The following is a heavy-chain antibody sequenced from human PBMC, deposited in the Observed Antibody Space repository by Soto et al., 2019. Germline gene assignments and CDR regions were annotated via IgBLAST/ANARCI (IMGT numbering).Heavy chain of an antibody. CDR1: GSTFGTLA. D-gene: IGHD3-16*01. J-gene: IGHJ6*03. V-gene: IGHV3-23*01. CDR2: FSGSGDNK. Sequence: EVQLLESGGALVRPGGSLGPPGAPSGSTFGTLARGWVRQAPGRGLEGASGFSGSGDNKDHADSVRGRFTISRDNSKNTLYLQMNSLRAEDTAVYYCGKGSDYVLKGTPFRKVQYYYYYMDVWGKGTTVTVSS. CDR3: GKGSDYVLKGTPFRKVQYYYYYMDV.